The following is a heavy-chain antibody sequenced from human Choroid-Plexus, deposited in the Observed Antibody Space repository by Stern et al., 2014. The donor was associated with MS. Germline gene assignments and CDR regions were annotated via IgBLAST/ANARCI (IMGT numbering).Heavy chain of an antibody. J-gene: IGHJ6*02. CDR2: IFPADSDS. CDR3: VRHQPAATFAMDV. Sequence: EVQLVESGAEVKKPGESLKISCKGSGYNFGDYWIGWVRQKPGKGLEWMGTIFPADSDSRYSPSFEGQVTISADESISTAFLQSSSLKASDTGIYYCVRHQPAATFAMDVWGQGTTVIVSS. CDR1: GYNFGDYW. V-gene: IGHV5-51*01. D-gene: IGHD2-2*01.